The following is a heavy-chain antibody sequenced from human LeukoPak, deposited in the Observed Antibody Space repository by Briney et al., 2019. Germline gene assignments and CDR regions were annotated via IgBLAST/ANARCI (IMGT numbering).Heavy chain of an antibody. CDR1: GYSFSSYW. CDR2: IYPGVSDI. CDR3: ARRPSSGGYYFDY. Sequence: GESLKISCKGSGYSFSSYWIGWVRQMPGKGPEWMVIIYPGVSDIKYSPSFEGQVTISADKSNSTAYLQWSSLKASDTAMYYCARRPSSGGYYFDYWGQGTLVTVSS. D-gene: IGHD3-16*01. J-gene: IGHJ4*02. V-gene: IGHV5-51*01.